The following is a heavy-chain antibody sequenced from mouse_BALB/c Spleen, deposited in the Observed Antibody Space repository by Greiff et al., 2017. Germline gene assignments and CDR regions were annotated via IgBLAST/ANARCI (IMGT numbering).Heavy chain of an antibody. V-gene: IGHV1S56*01. CDR1: GYTFTSYY. Sequence: QVQLQQSGPELVKPGASVRISCKASGYTFTSYYIHWVKQRPGQGLEWIGWIYPGNVNTKYNEKFKGKATLTADKSSSTASEDSAVYFCARGYYDVDYWGQGTTLTVSS. J-gene: IGHJ2*01. CDR3: ARGYYDVDY. D-gene: IGHD2-4*01. CDR2: IYPGNVNT.